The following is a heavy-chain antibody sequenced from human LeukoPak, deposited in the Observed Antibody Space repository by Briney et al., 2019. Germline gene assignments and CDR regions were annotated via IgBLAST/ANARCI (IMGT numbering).Heavy chain of an antibody. CDR2: IRYDGSNK. Sequence: PGGSLRLSCAASGFTFSSYGMHWVRQAPGKGLEWVAFIRYDGSNKYYADSVKGRFTISRDNSKNSLYLQMNSLRAEDTAVYYCAKVRGKETYFDYWGQGTLVTVSS. CDR1: GFTFSSYG. J-gene: IGHJ4*02. V-gene: IGHV3-30*02. CDR3: AKVRGKETYFDY.